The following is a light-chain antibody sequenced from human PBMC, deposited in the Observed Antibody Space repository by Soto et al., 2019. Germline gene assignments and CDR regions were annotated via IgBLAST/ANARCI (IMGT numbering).Light chain of an antibody. Sequence: VVTQSPSASASLGASVKLTCTLSSGHSSYAIAWHQQQPEKGPRYLMKLNSDGSHSKGDGIPDRFSGSSSGAERYLTISSLQSEDEADYYCQTWATGVVVFGGGTKVTVL. V-gene: IGLV4-69*01. CDR2: LNSDGSH. J-gene: IGLJ2*01. CDR3: QTWATGVVV. CDR1: SGHSSYA.